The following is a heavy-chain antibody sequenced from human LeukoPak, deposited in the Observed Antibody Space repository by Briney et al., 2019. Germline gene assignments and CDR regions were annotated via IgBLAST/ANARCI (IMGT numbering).Heavy chain of an antibody. CDR3: ARSYYYDSSGYYARD. J-gene: IGHJ4*02. V-gene: IGHV4-38-2*02. D-gene: IGHD3-22*01. Sequence: SETLSLTCTVSGYSISSGYYWGWIRQPPGKGLEWIESIYHSGSTYYNPSLKSRVTISVDRSKNQFSLKLSSVTAADTAVYYCARSYYYDSSGYYARDWGQGTLVTVSS. CDR1: GYSISSGYY. CDR2: IYHSGST.